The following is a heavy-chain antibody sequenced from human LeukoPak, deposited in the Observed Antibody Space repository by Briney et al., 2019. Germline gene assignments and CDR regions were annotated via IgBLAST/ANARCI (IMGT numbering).Heavy chain of an antibody. CDR1: GFSFSDYS. Sequence: GGSLRLSCVASGFSFSDYSMNWVRQTPGKGLEWISYITSRSSFTYFADSVKGRFTISRDDAKNSLYLQMNSLRAEDTAVYYCAKKWTTMMGPSLDYWGQGTLVTVSS. V-gene: IGHV3-48*01. CDR3: AKKWTTMMGPSLDY. D-gene: IGHD3-22*01. J-gene: IGHJ4*02. CDR2: ITSRSSFT.